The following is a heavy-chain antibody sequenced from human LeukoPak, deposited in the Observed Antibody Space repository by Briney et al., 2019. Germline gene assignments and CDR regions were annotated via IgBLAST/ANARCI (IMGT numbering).Heavy chain of an antibody. V-gene: IGHV1-3*03. D-gene: IGHD5-18*01. CDR2: INAGNGNT. Sequence: ASVKVSCKASGYTFTSYAMHGVRQAPGQSLEGMGWINAGNGNTKYSQEFQGRVTITRDTSASTAYMELSSVRSEDMAVYYCARGNTAMVRWYFDYWGQGTLVTVSS. CDR1: GYTFTSYA. CDR3: ARGNTAMVRWYFDY. J-gene: IGHJ4*02.